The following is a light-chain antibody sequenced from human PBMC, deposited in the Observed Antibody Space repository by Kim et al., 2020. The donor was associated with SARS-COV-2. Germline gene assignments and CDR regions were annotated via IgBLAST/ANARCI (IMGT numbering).Light chain of an antibody. V-gene: IGKV1-5*01. Sequence: STLPASGGDRATITCRATQYVTRGLAWYQQKPGRAPKLLIYDASTLDRGDPSRFRGSGSGTEFTLTINSLQPDDFASYYCQHRQTFGQGTKVDIK. CDR2: DAS. J-gene: IGKJ1*01. CDR1: QYVTRG. CDR3: QHRQT.